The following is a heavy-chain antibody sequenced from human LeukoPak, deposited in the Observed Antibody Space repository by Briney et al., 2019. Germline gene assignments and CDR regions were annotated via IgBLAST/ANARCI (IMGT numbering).Heavy chain of an antibody. V-gene: IGHV5-51*01. CDR2: IYLGDSDT. D-gene: IGHD2-15*01. CDR1: GHSFTSSW. CDR3: VYCSGGSSSYGMDV. Sequence: GESLKISCKGSGHSFTSSWIAWVRQMPGKGLEWMGIIYLGDSDTRYSPSFQGQVTISADKSISTAYLQWSSLKASDTAIYFCVYCSGGSSSYGMDVWGQGTTVTVSS. J-gene: IGHJ6*02.